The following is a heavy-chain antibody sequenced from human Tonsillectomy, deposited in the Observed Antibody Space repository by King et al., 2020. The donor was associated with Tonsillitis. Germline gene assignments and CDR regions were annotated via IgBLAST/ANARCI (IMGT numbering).Heavy chain of an antibody. CDR3: ARHMKAVAQYYFDY. V-gene: IGHV4-39*01. CDR2: IYYSGST. Sequence: QLQESGPGLVKPSETLSLTCTVSGGSISSSSYYWGWIRQPPGKGLEWIGSIYYSGSTYYNPSLKSRVTISVDTSKNQFSLKLSSVTAADTAVYYCARHMKAVAQYYFDYWGQGTLVTVSS. CDR1: GGSISSSSYY. J-gene: IGHJ4*02. D-gene: IGHD6-19*01.